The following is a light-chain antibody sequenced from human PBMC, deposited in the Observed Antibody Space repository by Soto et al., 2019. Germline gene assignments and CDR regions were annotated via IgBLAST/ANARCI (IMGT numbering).Light chain of an antibody. CDR1: QSISNY. CDR3: QESFTTPGT. V-gene: IGKV1-39*01. Sequence: DIQMTQSPSSLSASVGDRVTITCRASQSISNYLHWYQQKPGKATKLLISAASSLQSGFPSMFNGTESRTDFSLTISSLQPDDFATYYCQESFTTPGTFGQGTKVEIK. CDR2: AAS. J-gene: IGKJ1*01.